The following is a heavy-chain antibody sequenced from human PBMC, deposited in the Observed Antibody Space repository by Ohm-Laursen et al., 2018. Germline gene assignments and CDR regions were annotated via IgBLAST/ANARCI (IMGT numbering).Heavy chain of an antibody. V-gene: IGHV3-11*04. CDR3: VKESSTGYYRTADY. CDR2: ISSSGSTI. Sequence: SLRLSCAAPGFTFSDYYMSWIRQAPGKGLEWVSYISSSGSTIYYADSVKGRFTISRDNAKNSLYLQMNSLRPEDTAVYYCVKESSTGYYRTADYWGQGTLVTVSS. D-gene: IGHD3-9*01. J-gene: IGHJ4*02. CDR1: GFTFSDYY.